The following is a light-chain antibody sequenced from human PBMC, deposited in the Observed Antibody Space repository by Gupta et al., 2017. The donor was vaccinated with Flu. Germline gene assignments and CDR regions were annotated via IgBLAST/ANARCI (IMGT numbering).Light chain of an antibody. CDR2: NKN. CDR3: VWYMGGGIGV. Sequence: TVVTPEPSFSVSPGGTVTLPCGLRSGSVSTSYYPSWYQQTPGQAPRTLIYNKNTRSAGVPDRFSGSILGNKAALTITGAQADDESDYYCVWYMGGGIGVFGGGTKLTVL. V-gene: IGLV8-61*01. J-gene: IGLJ2*01. CDR1: SGSVSTSYY.